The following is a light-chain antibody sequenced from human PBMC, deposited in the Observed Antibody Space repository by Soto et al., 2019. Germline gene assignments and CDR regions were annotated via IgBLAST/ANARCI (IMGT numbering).Light chain of an antibody. V-gene: IGKV3-20*01. J-gene: IGKJ1*01. CDR2: DAS. Sequence: EIVLTQSPGTLSLSPGERATLSCRARQSVSGSYLAWYQQKPSQSPRLLIYDASSRATGIPDRFSGSGSGTDFTLTISRLEPEDFAVYYCQQYATRPWTFGQGTKVESK. CDR3: QQYATRPWT. CDR1: QSVSGSY.